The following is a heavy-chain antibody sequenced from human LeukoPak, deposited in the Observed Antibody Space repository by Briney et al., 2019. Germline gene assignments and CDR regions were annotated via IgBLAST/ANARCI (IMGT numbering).Heavy chain of an antibody. CDR2: IVVGSGNT. V-gene: IGHV1-58*02. D-gene: IGHD4-17*01. CDR3: AADRDYGDYGIFDY. Sequence: ASVKVSCKASGFTFTSSAMQWVRQARGQRLEWIGWIVVGSGNTNYAQKFKERVTITRDMSTSTAYMELSSLRSEDTAVYYCAADRDYGDYGIFDYWGQGTLVTVSS. CDR1: GFTFTSSA. J-gene: IGHJ4*02.